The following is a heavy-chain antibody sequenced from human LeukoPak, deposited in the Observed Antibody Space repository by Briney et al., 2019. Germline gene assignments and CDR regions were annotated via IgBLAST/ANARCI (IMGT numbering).Heavy chain of an antibody. CDR3: AKMALLRYFDWLLSDY. V-gene: IGHV3-23*01. Sequence: PVGSLRLSCAASGFTFSSYAMSWVRQAPGKGLEWVSAISGSGGSTYYADSVKGRFTISRDNSKNTLYLQMNSLRAEDTAVYYCAKMALLRYFDWLLSDYWGQGTLVTVSS. J-gene: IGHJ4*02. CDR1: GFTFSSYA. D-gene: IGHD3-9*01. CDR2: ISGSGGST.